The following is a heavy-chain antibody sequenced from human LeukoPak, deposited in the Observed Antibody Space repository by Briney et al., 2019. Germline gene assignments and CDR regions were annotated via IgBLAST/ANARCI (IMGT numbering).Heavy chain of an antibody. CDR2: VTSYNGDT. Sequence: GASVRVSCKASGYTFDHYGISWVRQAPGQGLEWMGWVTSYNGDTNYAQRFHGRVTMTADTSTSTAYMDLRSLTFDDTAVYYCARAAYLGSWYFDYWGQGTLVTVSS. D-gene: IGHD6-13*01. CDR1: GYTFDHYG. V-gene: IGHV1-18*01. J-gene: IGHJ4*02. CDR3: ARAAYLGSWYFDY.